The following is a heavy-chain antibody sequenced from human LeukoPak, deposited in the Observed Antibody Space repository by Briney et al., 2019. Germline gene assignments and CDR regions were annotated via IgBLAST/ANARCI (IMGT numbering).Heavy chain of an antibody. Sequence: GGSLRLSCAASGFTFSSYAMHWVRQAPGKGLEWVAVISYDGSNKYYADSVKGRFTISRDNSKNTLYLQMNSLRAEDTAVYYCARDRVPYSSGWYIFDYWGQGALVTVSS. CDR1: GFTFSSYA. D-gene: IGHD6-19*01. CDR2: ISYDGSNK. J-gene: IGHJ4*02. CDR3: ARDRVPYSSGWYIFDY. V-gene: IGHV3-30*04.